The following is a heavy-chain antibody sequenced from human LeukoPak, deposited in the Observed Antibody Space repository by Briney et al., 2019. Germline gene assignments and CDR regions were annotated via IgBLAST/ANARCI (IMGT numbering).Heavy chain of an antibody. D-gene: IGHD6-13*01. CDR3: ARDEAAAGIFDY. J-gene: IGHJ4*02. CDR2: IYYSGST. CDR1: GGSISSYY. Sequence: SETLSLTCTVSGGSISSYYWSRIRQPPGKGLEWIGYIYYSGSTNYNPSLKSRVTISVDTSKNQFSLKLSSVTAADTAVYYCARDEAAAGIFDYWGQGTLVTVSS. V-gene: IGHV4-59*01.